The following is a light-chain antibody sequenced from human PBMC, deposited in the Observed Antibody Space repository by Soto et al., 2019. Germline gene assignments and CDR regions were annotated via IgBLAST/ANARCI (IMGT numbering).Light chain of an antibody. Sequence: QFALTQPASVSGSPGQSITISCTGTSSDVGGYNYVSWYQQHPGKAPKLMIYDVSNRPSGVSNRFSGSKSGNTASLTISGLQAEDEADYYCSSYTSSSPFFGTGTKVTVL. CDR1: SSDVGGYNY. V-gene: IGLV2-14*01. J-gene: IGLJ1*01. CDR2: DVS. CDR3: SSYTSSSPF.